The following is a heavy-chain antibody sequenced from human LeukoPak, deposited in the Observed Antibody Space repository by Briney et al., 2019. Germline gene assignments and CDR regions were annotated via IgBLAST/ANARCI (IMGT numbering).Heavy chain of an antibody. CDR1: GGSISGSGYY. J-gene: IGHJ4*02. CDR2: IYHSGST. CDR3: ARGPYYFDF. V-gene: IGHV4-39*07. Sequence: SETLSLTCTVSGGSISGSGYYWGWVRQAPGKGLEWIGRIYHSGSTYYNPYLKSRVTISVDSSRNQFSVRLISVTAADTAVYYCARGPYYFDFWGQGTLVTASS.